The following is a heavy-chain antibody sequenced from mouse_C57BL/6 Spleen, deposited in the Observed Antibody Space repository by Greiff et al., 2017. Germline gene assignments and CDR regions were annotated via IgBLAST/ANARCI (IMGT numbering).Heavy chain of an antibody. CDR3: ARGGDSSGYRFAY. Sequence: VHLVESDAELVKPGASVKISCKVSGYTFTDHTIHWMKQRPEQGLEWIGYIYPRDGSTKYNEKFKGKATLTADKSSSTAYMQLNSLTSEDSAVYFCARGGDSSGYRFAYWGQGTLVTVSA. CDR1: GYTFTDHT. CDR2: IYPRDGST. V-gene: IGHV1-78*01. J-gene: IGHJ3*01. D-gene: IGHD3-2*02.